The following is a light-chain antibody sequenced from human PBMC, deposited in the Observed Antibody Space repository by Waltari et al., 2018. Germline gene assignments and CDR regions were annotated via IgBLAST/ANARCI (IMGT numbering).Light chain of an antibody. Sequence: QSALTQPPSASGSPGQSVPISCTGTSRDVGGSHFVSWYQQHPGKAPKLMIYEVSKRPSGVPDRFSGSKSGNTASLTVSGLQAEDEADYYCSSYAGTDVVFGGGTKLTVL. V-gene: IGLV2-8*01. J-gene: IGLJ2*01. CDR3: SSYAGTDVV. CDR2: EVS. CDR1: SRDVGGSHF.